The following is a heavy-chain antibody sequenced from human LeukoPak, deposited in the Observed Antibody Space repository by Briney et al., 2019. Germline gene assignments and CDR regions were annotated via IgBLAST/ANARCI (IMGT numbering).Heavy chain of an antibody. CDR1: GFTFSSYA. J-gene: IGHJ4*02. D-gene: IGHD1-14*01. CDR2: ISGSGGST. CDR3: ARDHYHQIDVFDY. V-gene: IGHV3-23*01. Sequence: GGSLRLSCAASGFTFSSYAMSWVRQAPGKGLEWVSAISGSGGSTYYADSVKGRFTISRDNAKNSLYLQMNSLRAEDTAVYYCARDHYHQIDVFDYWGQGTLVTVSS.